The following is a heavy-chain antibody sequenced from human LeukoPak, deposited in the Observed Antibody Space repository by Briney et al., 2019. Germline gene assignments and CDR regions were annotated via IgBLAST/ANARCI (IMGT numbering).Heavy chain of an antibody. CDR1: GFTVSSNY. CDR2: IYSGGST. Sequence: GGSLRLSCAASGFTVSSNYMSWVRQAPGKGLEWVSVIYSGGSTYYADSVKGRFTISRDNSKNTLYLQMNSLRAEDTAVYYCARRYCSSSSCSPLDYWGQGTLVTVSS. J-gene: IGHJ4*02. CDR3: ARRYCSSSSCSPLDY. V-gene: IGHV3-53*01. D-gene: IGHD2-2*01.